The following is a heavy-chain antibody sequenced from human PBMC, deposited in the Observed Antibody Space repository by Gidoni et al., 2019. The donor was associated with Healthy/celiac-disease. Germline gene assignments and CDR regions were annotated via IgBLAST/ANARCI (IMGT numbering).Heavy chain of an antibody. CDR2: IYPGDSDT. J-gene: IGHJ6*02. V-gene: IGHV5-51*01. Sequence: GLQMPGKGLEWMGIIYPGDSDTRYSASFQGQVTISADKSISTAYLQWSSLKASDTAMYYCSRRHERPYYYDGRDVWGQGTTVTVSS. CDR3: SRRHERPYYYDGRDV.